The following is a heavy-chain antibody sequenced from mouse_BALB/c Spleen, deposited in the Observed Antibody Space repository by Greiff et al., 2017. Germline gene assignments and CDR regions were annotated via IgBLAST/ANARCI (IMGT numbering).Heavy chain of an antibody. V-gene: IGHV1-28*01. J-gene: IGHJ2*01. CDR1: GYSFTSYY. CDR2: IDPFNGGT. CDR3: ARQLRYYFDY. D-gene: IGHD1-1*01. Sequence: EVQLQQSGPELMKPGASVKISCKASGYSFTSYYMHWVKQSHGKSLEWIGYIDPFNGGTSYNQKFKGKATLTVDKSSSTAYMHLSSLTSEDSAVYYCARQLRYYFDYWGQGTTLTVSS.